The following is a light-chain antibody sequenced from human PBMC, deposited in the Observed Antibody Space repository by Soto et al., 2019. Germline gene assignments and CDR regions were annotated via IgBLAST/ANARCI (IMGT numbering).Light chain of an antibody. V-gene: IGKV1-33*01. CDR3: QQYESFTLT. Sequence: DIQMTQSPSSLSASVGDRVTITCQASQDISTYLNCYQQKPGQVPKLLICDSSTLETWDPSRVSGSGAGKDFTFTIRSLQPGNIGTYYCQQYESFTLTFGGGTKVDIK. J-gene: IGKJ4*01. CDR2: DSS. CDR1: QDISTY.